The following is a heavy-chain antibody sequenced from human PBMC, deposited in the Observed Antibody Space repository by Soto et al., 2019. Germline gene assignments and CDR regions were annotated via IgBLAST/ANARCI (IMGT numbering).Heavy chain of an antibody. V-gene: IGHV4-34*01. Sequence: SETLSLTCAVYGGSFSGYYWSWIRQPPGKGLEWIGEINHSGSTNYNPSLKSRVTISVDTSKNQFSLKLSSVTAADTAVYYCARGVWNDYIWGSYRPPRGNLLDPWGQGTLVTGSS. CDR2: INHSGST. CDR3: ARGVWNDYIWGSYRPPRGNLLDP. J-gene: IGHJ5*02. D-gene: IGHD3-16*02. CDR1: GGSFSGYY.